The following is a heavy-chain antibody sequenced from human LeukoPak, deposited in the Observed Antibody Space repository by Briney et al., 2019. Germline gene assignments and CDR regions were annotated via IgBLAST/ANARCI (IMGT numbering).Heavy chain of an antibody. CDR2: INPNSGNT. CDR3: AREYQLLGTVYNYFDP. D-gene: IGHD2-2*01. CDR1: GYTFTSYA. V-gene: IGHV1-8*02. Sequence: ASVKVSCKASGYTFTSYAMNWVRQAPGQGLEWMGWINPNSGNTGYAQKFQGRVTMTRNTSISTAYMELTSLRSEDTAVYYCAREYQLLGTVYNYFDPWGQGTLVTVSS. J-gene: IGHJ5*02.